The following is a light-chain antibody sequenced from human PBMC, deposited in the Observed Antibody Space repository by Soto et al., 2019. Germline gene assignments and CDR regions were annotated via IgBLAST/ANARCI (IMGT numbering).Light chain of an antibody. J-gene: IGKJ4*01. Sequence: ERVMAQSPATLSVSPGERVTLSCRASQSVGSNLAWYQQKPGQAPRLLIYGASTRATGIPARFSGSGSGTEFTLTISSLQSEDFAIYYCQQYDNWPPLTFGGGPRWRS. CDR3: QQYDNWPPLT. V-gene: IGKV3-15*01. CDR1: QSVGSN. CDR2: GAS.